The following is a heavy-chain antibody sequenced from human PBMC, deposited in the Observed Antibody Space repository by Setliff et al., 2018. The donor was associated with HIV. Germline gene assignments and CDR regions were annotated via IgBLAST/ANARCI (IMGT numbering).Heavy chain of an antibody. V-gene: IGHV4-39*01. J-gene: IGHJ4*02. Sequence: SETLSLTCSVSGGSITSNSFYWGWIRQPPGKGLEWIGSVYYSGSTYYNPSLKSRPTISVDTSKNQFSLKLSSVTAADTAVYYCARGSSLHLAYWGQGTLVTV. CDR1: GGSITSNSFY. CDR3: ARGSSLHLAY. CDR2: VYYSGST. D-gene: IGHD6-6*01.